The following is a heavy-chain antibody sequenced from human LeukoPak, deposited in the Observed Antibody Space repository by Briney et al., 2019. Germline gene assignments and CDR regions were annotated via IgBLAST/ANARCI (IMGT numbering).Heavy chain of an antibody. J-gene: IGHJ4*02. CDR2: INHSGST. V-gene: IGHV4-34*01. CDR1: GGSFSGYY. CDR3: MSGGSGRALIHY. Sequence: SETLSLTCAVYGGSFSGYYWSWIRQPPGKGLEWIGEINHSGSTNYNPSLKSRVTRSVDTSKNQFSLRLSSVTAADTAVYYCMSGGSGRALIHYWGQGILVTVSS. D-gene: IGHD3-10*01.